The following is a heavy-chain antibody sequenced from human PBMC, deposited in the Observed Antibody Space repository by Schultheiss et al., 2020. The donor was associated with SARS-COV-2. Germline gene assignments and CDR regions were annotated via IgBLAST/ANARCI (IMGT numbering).Heavy chain of an antibody. CDR1: GGSISSGGYY. J-gene: IGHJ4*02. Sequence: SETLSLTCTVPGGSISSGGYYWGWIRQPPGKGLEWIGSIYHSGSTYYNPSLKSRVTISVDKSKNQFSLKLSSVTAADTAVYYCARSKGSLTMVQGNFDYWGQGTLVTVSS. D-gene: IGHD3-10*01. CDR2: IYHSGST. CDR3: ARSKGSLTMVQGNFDY. V-gene: IGHV4-39*07.